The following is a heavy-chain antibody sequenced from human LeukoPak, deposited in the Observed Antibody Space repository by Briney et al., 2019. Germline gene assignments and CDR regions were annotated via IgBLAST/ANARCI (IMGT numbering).Heavy chain of an antibody. CDR2: IYHSGST. CDR3: ARGAGDAYCGCDCYSNWFDP. V-gene: IGHV4-39*07. D-gene: IGHD2-21*02. Sequence: SETLSLTCTVSGGSIRSSSYYWGWIRQPPGTGLEWIGSIYHSGSTNYNPSLKSRVTISVDKSKNQFSLKLSSVTAADTAVYYCARGAGDAYCGCDCYSNWFDPWGQGTLVTVSS. CDR1: GGSIRSSSYY. J-gene: IGHJ5*02.